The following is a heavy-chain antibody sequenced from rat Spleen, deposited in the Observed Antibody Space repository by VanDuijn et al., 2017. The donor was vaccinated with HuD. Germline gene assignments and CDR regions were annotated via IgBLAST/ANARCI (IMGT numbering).Heavy chain of an antibody. CDR3: TTARNVPSYWYFDF. CDR2: INIGGGIT. J-gene: IGHJ1*01. D-gene: IGHD3-8*01. CDR1: GFPFSNYY. Sequence: EVQLVESGGGLVQPGRSLKLSCAASGFPFSNYYMAWVRQTPTKGLEWVAYINIGGGITYYRDSVKGRFTIYTDNAESTLYLQMDSLRSEETATYYCTTARNVPSYWYFDFWGPGTMVTVSS. V-gene: IGHV5-27*01.